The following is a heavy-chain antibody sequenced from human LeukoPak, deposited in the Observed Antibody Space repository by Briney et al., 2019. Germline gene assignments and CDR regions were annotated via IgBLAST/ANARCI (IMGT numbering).Heavy chain of an antibody. D-gene: IGHD3-22*01. V-gene: IGHV3-21*04. J-gene: IGHJ4*02. CDR2: ISSSSSYI. CDR1: GFTFSSYS. Sequence: PGGSLRLSCAASGFTFSSYSMNWVRQAPGKGLEWVSSISSSSSYIYYADSVKGRFTISRDNAKNSLYLQMNSLRAEDTAVYYCARDSLRTGGSGYHDLFDYWGQGTLVTVSS. CDR3: ARDSLRTGGSGYHDLFDY.